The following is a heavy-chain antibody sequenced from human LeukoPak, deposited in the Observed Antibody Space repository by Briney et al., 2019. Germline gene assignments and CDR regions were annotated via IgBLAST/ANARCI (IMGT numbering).Heavy chain of an antibody. V-gene: IGHV1-2*02. CDR3: ASASEPWFGDPDGYFDY. CDR1: GGTFSNYA. CDR2: INPNSGGT. J-gene: IGHJ4*02. D-gene: IGHD3-10*01. Sequence: ASVKVSRKPSGGTFSNYAISGVRQAPGQGLEGMGWINPNSGGTNYAQQFQGRVTMTRDTSISTAYMALSRLRSDDTAVYYCASASEPWFGDPDGYFDYWGQGTLVTVSS.